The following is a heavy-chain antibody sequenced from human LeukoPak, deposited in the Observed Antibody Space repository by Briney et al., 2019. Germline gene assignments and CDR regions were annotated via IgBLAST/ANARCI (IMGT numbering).Heavy chain of an antibody. CDR3: ARGPTSDIFDSSGYYYEY. V-gene: IGHV4-34*01. CDR1: GGSFSGYY. Sequence: SETLSLTCAVYGGSFSGYYWSWIRQPPGKGLEWIGEINDSGSTNYNPSLKSRVTISVDTSKNQFSLKLSSVTAADTAVYYCARGPTSDIFDSSGYYYEYWGQGTLVTVSS. D-gene: IGHD3-22*01. J-gene: IGHJ4*02. CDR2: INDSGST.